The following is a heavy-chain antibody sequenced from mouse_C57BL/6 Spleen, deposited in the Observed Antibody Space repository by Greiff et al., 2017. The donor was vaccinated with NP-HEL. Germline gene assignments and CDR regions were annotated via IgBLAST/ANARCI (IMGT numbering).Heavy chain of an antibody. D-gene: IGHD1-1*01. CDR2: IDPENGDT. CDR3: TTEATVVAPLDY. CDR1: GFNIKDDY. Sequence: VQLQQSGAELVRPGASVKLSCTASGFNIKDDYMHWVKQRPEQGLEWIGWIDPENGDTEYASKFQGKATITADTSSNTAYLQLSSLTSEDTAVYYCTTEATVVAPLDYWGQGTTLTVSS. J-gene: IGHJ2*01. V-gene: IGHV14-4*01.